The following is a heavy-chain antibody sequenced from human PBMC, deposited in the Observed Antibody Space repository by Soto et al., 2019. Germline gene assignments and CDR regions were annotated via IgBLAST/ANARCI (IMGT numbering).Heavy chain of an antibody. Sequence: ASVKVSCKASGYRFVDYYIHWVRQAPGQGLEWMGIINPRGGDSRYAQKFQGRVTMTRDTSTSTVYMDLRGLTSEDTATYYCARVHCGGDCRPGEWFYYYGMDVWGQGTTVTVSS. CDR1: GYRFVDYY. V-gene: IGHV1-46*01. J-gene: IGHJ6*02. CDR2: INPRGGDS. D-gene: IGHD2-21*01. CDR3: ARVHCGGDCRPGEWFYYYGMDV.